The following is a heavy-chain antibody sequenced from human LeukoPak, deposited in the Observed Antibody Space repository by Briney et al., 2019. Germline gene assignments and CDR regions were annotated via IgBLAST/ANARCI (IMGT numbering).Heavy chain of an antibody. D-gene: IGHD3-22*01. CDR2: ISGGSGST. CDR3: AKHRFESGGYHSTD. CDR1: GFTFSSYA. J-gene: IGHJ4*02. V-gene: IGHV3-23*01. Sequence: GGSLRLSCAASGFTFSSYAMSWVRQAPGKGLAWVSTISGGSGSTYCADSVKGRFTIPRDNSKNTLYLQMNSLRDEDTAVYYCAKHRFESGGYHSTDWGQGTLVAVSS.